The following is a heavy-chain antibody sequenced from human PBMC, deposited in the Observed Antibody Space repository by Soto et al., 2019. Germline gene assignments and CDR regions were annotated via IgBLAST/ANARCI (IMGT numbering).Heavy chain of an antibody. D-gene: IGHD3-16*01. J-gene: IGHJ6*02. V-gene: IGHV4-39*01. CDR3: VRIYDFGGSYGLDV. CDR2: IYYSGIT. Sequence: QLQLQESGPGLVKPSETLSLTCTVSGGSIISTSYYWGWIRQPPGKGLEWIGSIYYSGITSYNPSLESRVTISFETSKSQCALRLGSVTAADTAVYYCVRIYDFGGSYGLDVWGQGTTVTVSS. CDR1: GGSIISTSYY.